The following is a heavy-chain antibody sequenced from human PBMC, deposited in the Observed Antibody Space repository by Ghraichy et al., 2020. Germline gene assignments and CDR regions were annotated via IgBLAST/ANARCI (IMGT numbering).Heavy chain of an antibody. J-gene: IGHJ4*02. CDR1: GFSFDEYG. V-gene: IGHV3-20*04. Sequence: GGSLRLSCAASGFSFDEYGINWVRQVPGKGPEWVSGINRNGGSTGYADSVQGRFTISRDNAKNFLYLQMSSLRSEDTALYFCARVWGATGSYYNYPIDYWGQGTLVTVSS. CDR2: INRNGGST. CDR3: ARVWGATGSYYNYPIDY. D-gene: IGHD3-10*01.